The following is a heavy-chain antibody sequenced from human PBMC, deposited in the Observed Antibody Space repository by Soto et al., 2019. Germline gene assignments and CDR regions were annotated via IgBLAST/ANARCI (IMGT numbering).Heavy chain of an antibody. V-gene: IGHV4-31*03. J-gene: IGHJ1*01. Sequence: PSETLSLTCTVSGGSISSGAYYWSWIRQHPGKGLEWIGYIYYSGSTYYNPSLKSRVTISVDTSKNQFSLKLSSVTAADTAVYYCAIYDSSGSRGFQHWGQGTLVTVS. D-gene: IGHD3-22*01. CDR3: AIYDSSGSRGFQH. CDR2: IYYSGST. CDR1: GGSISSGAYY.